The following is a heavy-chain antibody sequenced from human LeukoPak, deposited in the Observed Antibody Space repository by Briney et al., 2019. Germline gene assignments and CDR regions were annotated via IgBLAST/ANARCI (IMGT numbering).Heavy chain of an antibody. V-gene: IGHV1-69*13. CDR2: IILIFGTA. J-gene: IGHJ4*02. CDR1: GGTFSSYA. Sequence: SVKVSCKASGGTFSSYAISWVRQAPGQGLEWMGGIILIFGTANYAQKFQGRVTITADESTSTAYMELSSLRSEDTAVYYCARVGEYYGSGSYDANYYFDYWGQGTLVTVSS. D-gene: IGHD3-10*01. CDR3: ARVGEYYGSGSYDANYYFDY.